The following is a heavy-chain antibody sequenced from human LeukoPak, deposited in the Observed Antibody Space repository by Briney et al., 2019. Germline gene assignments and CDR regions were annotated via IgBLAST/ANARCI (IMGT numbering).Heavy chain of an antibody. CDR1: GFTFSSYS. V-gene: IGHV3-21*04. J-gene: IGHJ3*02. CDR2: ISSSSSYI. D-gene: IGHD3-10*01. Sequence: PGGSLRLSCAASGFTFSSYSMNWVRQAPGKGLEWVSSISSSSSYIYYADSVKGRFTISRDNSKNTLYLQMNSLRAEDTALYYCAKEVRQWFGELLSDASDIWGQGTMVTVSP. CDR3: AKEVRQWFGELLSDASDI.